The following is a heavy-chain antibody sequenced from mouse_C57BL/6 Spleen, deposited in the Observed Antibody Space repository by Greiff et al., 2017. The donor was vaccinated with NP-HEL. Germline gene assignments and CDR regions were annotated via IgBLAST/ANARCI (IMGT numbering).Heavy chain of an antibody. V-gene: IGHV1-80*01. CDR3: ARRGPYYGSSYPLYAMDY. CDR1: GYAFSSYW. Sequence: QVQLKQSGAELVKPGASVKISCKASGYAFSSYWMNWVKQRPGKGLEWIGQIYPGDGDTNYNGKFKGKATLTADKSSSTAYMQLSSLTSEDSAVYFCARRGPYYGSSYPLYAMDYWGQGTSVTVSS. J-gene: IGHJ4*01. CDR2: IYPGDGDT. D-gene: IGHD1-1*01.